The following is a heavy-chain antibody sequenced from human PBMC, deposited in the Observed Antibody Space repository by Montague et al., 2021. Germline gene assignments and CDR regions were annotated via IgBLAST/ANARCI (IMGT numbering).Heavy chain of an antibody. J-gene: IGHJ4*02. CDR2: IVGNGGNT. CDR1: GFTFSSYA. Sequence: SLRLSCAASGFTFSSYAMTWVRQAPGKGLEWVSLIVGNGGNTFYADSVKGRFPISRDNSKSTLYLQMNSLRADDTAAYYCAKRDSSGSHYFDYWGQGTLVTVSS. CDR3: AKRDSSGSHYFDY. V-gene: IGHV3-23*01. D-gene: IGHD6-19*01.